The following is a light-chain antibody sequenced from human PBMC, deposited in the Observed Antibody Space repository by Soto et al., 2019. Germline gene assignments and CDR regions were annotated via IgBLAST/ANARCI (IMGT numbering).Light chain of an antibody. CDR3: QPYDNLPIT. V-gene: IGKV1-33*01. CDR2: DAS. J-gene: IGKJ5*01. CDR1: QYISNY. Sequence: DIQMTQSPSSLSASVGDRGTITCQASQYISNYLDLYQQKPGKAPNLLIYDASNLETGVPSRFSGSGSGKHFTFTISSLQPEDIATHYCQPYDNLPITFAQATRLEIK.